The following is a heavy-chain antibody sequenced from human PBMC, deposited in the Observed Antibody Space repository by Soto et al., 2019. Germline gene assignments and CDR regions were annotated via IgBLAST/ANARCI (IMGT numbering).Heavy chain of an antibody. CDR2: ISFDGSKK. V-gene: IGHV3-30*18. CDR3: AKVAHSSGTFDY. D-gene: IGHD3-3*02. Sequence: PGGSLRLSCAASGFIFSSYGMHWVRQAPGKGLEWVAVISFDGSKKYYADSVKGRFTISRDNSKNTLDLHMNSLRTEDTAVYYCAKVAHSSGTFDYWGQGTRVTVSS. J-gene: IGHJ4*02. CDR1: GFIFSSYG.